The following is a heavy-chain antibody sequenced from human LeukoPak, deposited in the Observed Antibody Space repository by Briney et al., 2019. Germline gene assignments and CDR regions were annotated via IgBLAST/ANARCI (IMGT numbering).Heavy chain of an antibody. CDR2: ISYDGSNK. D-gene: IGHD3-10*01. CDR3: AKDYYGSGTYLDY. CDR1: GFTFSSYG. Sequence: GRSLRLSCAASGFTFSSYGMHWVRQAPGKGLEWVAVISYDGSNKYYADSVKGRFTISRDNSKNTLYLQMNSLRAEDTAVYYCAKDYYGSGTYLDYWGQGTLVTVSS. J-gene: IGHJ4*02. V-gene: IGHV3-30*18.